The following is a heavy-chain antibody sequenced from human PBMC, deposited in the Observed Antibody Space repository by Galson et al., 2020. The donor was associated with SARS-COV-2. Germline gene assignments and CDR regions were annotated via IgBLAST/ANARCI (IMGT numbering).Heavy chain of an antibody. CDR1: EFSLSTSGVD. CDR2: IYWDDDK. D-gene: IGHD3-22*01. J-gene: IGHJ4*02. CDR3: ARHRITMIVDY. Sequence: SGSTLVKPTQTLTLPCTFSEFSLSTSGVDVGWIRQHPGKALEWLALIYWDDDKRYSPSLKSRLTITKDTSKNQVVLTMTNMDPVDTATYYCARHRITMIVDYWGQGTLVTVSS. V-gene: IGHV2-5*02.